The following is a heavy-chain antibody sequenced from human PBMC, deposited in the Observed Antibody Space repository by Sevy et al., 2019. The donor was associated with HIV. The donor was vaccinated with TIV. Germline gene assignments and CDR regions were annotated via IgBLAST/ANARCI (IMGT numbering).Heavy chain of an antibody. CDR1: GYSFTSYW. CDR2: IYPGDSDT. V-gene: IGHV5-51*01. J-gene: IGHJ6*02. CDR3: ARQAYYDILTGYYKPSYYYGMDV. Sequence: GESLKIPCKGSGYSFTSYWIGWVRQMPGKGLEWMGIIYPGDSDTRYSPSFQGQVTISADKSISTAYLQWSSLKASDTAMYYCARQAYYDILTGYYKPSYYYGMDVWGQGTTVTVSS. D-gene: IGHD3-9*01.